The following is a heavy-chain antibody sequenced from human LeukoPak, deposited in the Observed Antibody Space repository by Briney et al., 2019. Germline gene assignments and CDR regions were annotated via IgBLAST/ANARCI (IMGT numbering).Heavy chain of an antibody. V-gene: IGHV1-2*02. J-gene: IGHJ4*02. CDR1: GYTFGSDD. CDR3: ARGSHGSGSYNPLKFDY. Sequence: GASVKVSCKASGYTFGSDDINWVRQAPGQGLEWMGWINPNSGGTNYAQKFQGRVTMTRDTSISTAYMELSRLRSDDTAVYYCARGSHGSGSYNPLKFDYWGQGTLVTVSS. D-gene: IGHD3-10*01. CDR2: INPNSGGT.